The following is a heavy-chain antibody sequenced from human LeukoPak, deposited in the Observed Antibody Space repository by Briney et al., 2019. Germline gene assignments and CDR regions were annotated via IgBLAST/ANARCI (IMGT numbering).Heavy chain of an antibody. CDR1: GFSFSSYW. CDR2: IKQDGSEK. CDR3: ARCWRPLDAFDI. J-gene: IGHJ3*02. D-gene: IGHD6-25*01. V-gene: IGHV3-7*01. Sequence: GGSLRLSCAASGFSFSSYWMNWVRQAPGKGLVWVANIKQDGSEKYYVDSVKGRFTISRDNAKNSLYLQMNSLRAEDTAVFYCARCWRPLDAFDIWGQGTMVTVSS.